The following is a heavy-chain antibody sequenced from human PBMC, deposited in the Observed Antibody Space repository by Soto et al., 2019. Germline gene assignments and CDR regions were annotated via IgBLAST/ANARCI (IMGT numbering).Heavy chain of an antibody. CDR1: GGTFSSYA. J-gene: IGHJ4*02. V-gene: IGHV1-69*06. Sequence: QVQLVQSGAEVKKPGSSVKVSCKASGGTFSSYAISWVRQAPGQGLEWMGGIIPIFGTANYAQKFQGRVTITADKSTSTAYMALSSLRSEDTAVYYCATAGRYCSGGSCYFRFDYWGQGTLVTVSS. D-gene: IGHD2-15*01. CDR3: ATAGRYCSGGSCYFRFDY. CDR2: IIPIFGTA.